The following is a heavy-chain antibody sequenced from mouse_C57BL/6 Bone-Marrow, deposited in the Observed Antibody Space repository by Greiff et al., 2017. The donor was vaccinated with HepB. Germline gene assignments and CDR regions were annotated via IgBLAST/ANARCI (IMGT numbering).Heavy chain of an antibody. CDR2: ISYDGSN. V-gene: IGHV3-6*01. D-gene: IGHD2-4*01. J-gene: IGHJ3*01. Sequence: DVKLQESGPGLVKPSQSLSLTCSVTGYSITSGYYWNWIRQFPGNKLEWMGYISYDGSNNYNPSLKNRISITRDTSKNQFFLKLNSVTTEDTATYYCAREGYYDYDGFAYWGQGTLVTVSA. CDR3: AREGYYDYDGFAY. CDR1: GYSITSGYY.